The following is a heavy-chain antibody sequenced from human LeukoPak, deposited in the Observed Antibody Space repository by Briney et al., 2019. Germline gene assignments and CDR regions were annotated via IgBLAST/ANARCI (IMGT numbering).Heavy chain of an antibody. D-gene: IGHD2-2*01. CDR2: LSHDGTVR. J-gene: IGHJ5*02. Sequence: PGRSLRLSCAASGFTFSSYGMQWVRQAPGMGPEWVSVLSHDGTVRHYADSVKGRFTISRDSSTNRLYLQMDSLRTEDTAVYYCAKEGSQYASSWFDHWGQGTLVTVSS. CDR3: AKEGSQYASSWFDH. CDR1: GFTFSSYG. V-gene: IGHV3-30*18.